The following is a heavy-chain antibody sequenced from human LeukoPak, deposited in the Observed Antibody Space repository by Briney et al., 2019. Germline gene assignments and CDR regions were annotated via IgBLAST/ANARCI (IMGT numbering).Heavy chain of an antibody. CDR3: ASATSSSWYKGGY. Sequence: SETLSLTCTVSGGSINSYYWSWIRQPPGKGLEWIGYIYYGGSTNYNPSLKSRASISVDTSKKQFFLKLTSVTAADTAVYYCASATSSSWYKGGYWGQGTLVTVSS. V-gene: IGHV4-59*13. CDR2: IYYGGST. CDR1: GGSINSYY. J-gene: IGHJ4*02. D-gene: IGHD6-13*01.